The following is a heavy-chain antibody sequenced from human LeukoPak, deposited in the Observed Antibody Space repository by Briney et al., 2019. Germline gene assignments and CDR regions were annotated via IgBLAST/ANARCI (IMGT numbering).Heavy chain of an antibody. Sequence: PGGSLRLSCAASGFTFSSYAMSWVRQAPGKGLEWVSGIRGNGGSTYYADSVKGRFIISRDNSKNTLYLQMNSLRAEDTAVYYCAKGHGGSTWYMWGDYWGQGTLVTVSS. CDR2: IRGNGGST. CDR1: GFTFSSYA. J-gene: IGHJ4*02. V-gene: IGHV3-23*01. CDR3: AKGHGGSTWYMWGDY. D-gene: IGHD6-13*01.